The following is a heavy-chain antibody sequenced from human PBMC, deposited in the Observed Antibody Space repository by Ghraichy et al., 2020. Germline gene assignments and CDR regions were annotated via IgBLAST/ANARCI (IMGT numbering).Heavy chain of an antibody. D-gene: IGHD6-6*01. CDR3: ASPNSSSVPEEDYYYYGMDV. Sequence: SETLSLTCTVSGGSISSSSYYWGWIRQPPGKGLEWIGSIYYSGSTYYNPSLKSRVTISVDTSKNQFSLKLSSVTAADTAVYYCASPNSSSVPEEDYYYYGMDVWGQGTTVTVSS. V-gene: IGHV4-39*01. CDR1: GGSISSSSYY. J-gene: IGHJ6*02. CDR2: IYYSGST.